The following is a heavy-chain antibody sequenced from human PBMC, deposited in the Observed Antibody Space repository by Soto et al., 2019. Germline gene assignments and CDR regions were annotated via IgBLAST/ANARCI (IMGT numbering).Heavy chain of an antibody. J-gene: IGHJ6*02. CDR2: IWYDGSNK. CDR3: ARESDIPGLVYSSDYYGMDV. Sequence: PGGSLRLSCAASGLTFSRYGMHWVRQAPGKGLEWVAIIWYDGSNKYYADSVKGRFTISRDNSKNTVYLQMNSLRAEDTAVYYCARESDIPGLVYSSDYYGMDVWGQGTTVTVSS. CDR1: GLTFSRYG. V-gene: IGHV3-33*01. D-gene: IGHD6-19*01.